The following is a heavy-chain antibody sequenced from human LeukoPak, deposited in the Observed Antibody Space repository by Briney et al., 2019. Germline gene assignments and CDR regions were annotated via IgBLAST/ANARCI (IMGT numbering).Heavy chain of an antibody. V-gene: IGHV3-23*01. CDR3: AKLVTMVRGAKSYYYGMDV. CDR1: GFTFSSYA. CDR2: ISGSGGST. Sequence: GGSLRLSCVASGFTFSSYAMSWVRQAPGKGLEWVSAISGSGGSTYYADSVKGRFTISRDNSKNTLYLQMNSLRAEDTAVYYCAKLVTMVRGAKSYYYGMDVWGQGTTVTVSS. D-gene: IGHD3-10*01. J-gene: IGHJ6*02.